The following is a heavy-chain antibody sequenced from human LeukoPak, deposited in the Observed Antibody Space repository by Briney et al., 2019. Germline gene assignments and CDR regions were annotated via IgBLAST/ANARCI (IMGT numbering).Heavy chain of an antibody. J-gene: IGHJ6*02. Sequence: ASVTVSCKASGYTFTGYYMHWVRQAPGQGLEWMGWINPNSGGTNYAQKFQGWVTMTRDTSISTAYMELSRLRSDDTAVYYCARGYSSSWYGYYYYYGMDVWGQGTTVTVSS. CDR3: ARGYSSSWYGYYYYYGMDV. CDR1: GYTFTGYY. CDR2: INPNSGGT. V-gene: IGHV1-2*04. D-gene: IGHD6-13*01.